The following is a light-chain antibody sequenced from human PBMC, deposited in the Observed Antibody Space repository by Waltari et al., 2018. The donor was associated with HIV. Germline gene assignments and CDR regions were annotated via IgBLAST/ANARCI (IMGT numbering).Light chain of an antibody. Sequence: QSARTQPRSVSGSPGQSVTISCTGTSSDVGAYNYVSWYQQPPGKAPQLMIYDVSKRPSGGPERFSGSKSGNTASLTISGLQAEDEADYYCCSYAGSYTLRVFGGGTKLTVL. J-gene: IGLJ2*01. CDR1: SSDVGAYNY. V-gene: IGLV2-11*01. CDR3: CSYAGSYTLRV. CDR2: DVS.